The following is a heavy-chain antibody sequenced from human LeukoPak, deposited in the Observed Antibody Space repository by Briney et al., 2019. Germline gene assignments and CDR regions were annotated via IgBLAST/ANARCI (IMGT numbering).Heavy chain of an antibody. CDR1: GFTFSSYG. J-gene: IGHJ6*03. V-gene: IGHV3-30*18. CDR2: ISYDGSNK. Sequence: GSLSLSYAASGFTFSSYGMHWVRQAPGKGLEWVAVISYDGSNKYYADSVKGRFTNSRDNSKNTLYLQMNSLRAEDTAVYYCAKDAAYGYMDVWGKGTTVTVSS. CDR3: AKDAAYGYMDV. D-gene: IGHD4-17*01.